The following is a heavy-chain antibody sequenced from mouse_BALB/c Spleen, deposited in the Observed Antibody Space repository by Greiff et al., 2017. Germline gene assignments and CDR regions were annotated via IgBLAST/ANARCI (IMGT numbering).Heavy chain of an antibody. J-gene: IGHJ4*01. CDR3: ARVPYYYAMDY. Sequence: VQGVESGPGLVAPSQSLSITCTVSGFSLTGYGVNWVRQPPGKGLEWLGMIWGDGSTDYNSALKSRLSISKDNSKSQVFLKMNSLQTDDTARYYCARVPYYYAMDYWGQGTSVTVSS. CDR1: GFSLTGYG. CDR2: IWGDGST. V-gene: IGHV2-6-7*01.